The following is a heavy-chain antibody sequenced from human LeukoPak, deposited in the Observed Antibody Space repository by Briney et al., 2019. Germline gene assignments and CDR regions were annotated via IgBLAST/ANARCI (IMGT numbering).Heavy chain of an antibody. CDR2: MNPNSGNT. CDR3: ARGAGFRDGYPYYMDV. Sequence: ASVKVSCKASGYTFTSYGISWVRQATGQGLEWMGWMNPNSGNTGYAQKFQGRVTITRNTSISTAYVELSSLRSEDTAVYYCARGAGFRDGYPYYMDVWGKGTTVTVSS. D-gene: IGHD5-24*01. J-gene: IGHJ6*03. V-gene: IGHV1-8*03. CDR1: GYTFTSYG.